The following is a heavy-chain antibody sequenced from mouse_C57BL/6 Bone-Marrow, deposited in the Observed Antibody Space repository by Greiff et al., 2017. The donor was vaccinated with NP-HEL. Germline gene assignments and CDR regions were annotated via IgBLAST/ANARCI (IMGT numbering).Heavy chain of an antibody. CDR3: AREYYHYYAMDD. V-gene: IGHV1-78*01. CDR1: GYTFTDHT. J-gene: IGHJ4*01. CDR2: IYPRDGST. Sequence: QVQLQQPDAELVKPGASVKISCQVSGYTFTDHTIHWMKQRPEQGLEWIGNIYPRDGSTKYNEKFKGKATLTADKSSSTAYMQLNSLTSEDSAVYFCAREYYHYYAMDDWGQGTSVTVSS. D-gene: IGHD1-1*01.